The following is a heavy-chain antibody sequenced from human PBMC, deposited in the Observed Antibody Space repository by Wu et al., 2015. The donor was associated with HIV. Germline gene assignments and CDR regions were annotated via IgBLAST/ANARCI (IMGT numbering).Heavy chain of an antibody. D-gene: IGHD2-2*01. V-gene: IGHV1-69*12. CDR1: GDSFTTST. CDR2: IIPIFGKP. J-gene: IGHJ4*02. CDR3: ATGEEESAALEY. Sequence: QVHLVLSGAEVKKPRSSVKVSCKASGDSFTTSTFTWVRQTPGQGLQWMGGIIPIFGKPHYSRRFQGKVTITADESTNTVYMELRSLKSEDTAIYYCATGEEESAALEYWGQGTLVTVSS.